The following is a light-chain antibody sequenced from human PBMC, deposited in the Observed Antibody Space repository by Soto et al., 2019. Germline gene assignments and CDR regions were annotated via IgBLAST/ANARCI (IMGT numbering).Light chain of an antibody. CDR3: QQYNSYPIS. V-gene: IGKV1-5*03. CDR2: KAS. J-gene: IGKJ5*01. Sequence: DIQMTQSPSTLSASVGDRVTITCRASQSISSWLAWYQQKPGKAPKLLIYKASSLERGVPSRSRGSGSGSEFTLTITSLQPDDFATYYCQQYNSYPISVGQGTRLEIK. CDR1: QSISSW.